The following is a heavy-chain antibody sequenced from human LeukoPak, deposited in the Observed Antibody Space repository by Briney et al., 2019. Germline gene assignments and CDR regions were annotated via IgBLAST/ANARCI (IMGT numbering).Heavy chain of an antibody. J-gene: IGHJ4*02. CDR2: ISYDGSNK. D-gene: IGHD6-19*01. Sequence: PGGSLRLSCAASGFTFSSYAMHWVRQAPGKGLEWVAVISYDGSNKYYADSAKGRFTISRDNSKNTLYLQMNSLRAEDTAVYYCARDLVAVAGRGGASDYWGQGTLVTVSS. CDR3: ARDLVAVAGRGGASDY. CDR1: GFTFSSYA. V-gene: IGHV3-30*04.